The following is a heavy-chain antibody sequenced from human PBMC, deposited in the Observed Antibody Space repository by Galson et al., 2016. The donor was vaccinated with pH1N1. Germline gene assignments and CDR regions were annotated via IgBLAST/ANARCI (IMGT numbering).Heavy chain of an antibody. CDR1: GFTFSSYW. CDR2: INSDGSST. CDR3: ARDYSYGYGEPYYYGMDV. Sequence: SLRLSCAASGFTFSSYWMHWVRQAPGKGLVWVSRINSDGSSTSYADSVKGRFTISRDNAKNTLYLQMNSLRAEDTAVYYCARDYSYGYGEPYYYGMDVWGQGTTVTVSS. D-gene: IGHD5-18*01. V-gene: IGHV3-74*01. J-gene: IGHJ6*02.